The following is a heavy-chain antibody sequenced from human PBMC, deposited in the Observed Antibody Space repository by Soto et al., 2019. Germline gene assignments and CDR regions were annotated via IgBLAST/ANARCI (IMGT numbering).Heavy chain of an antibody. CDR3: ANPIGPRSMCSGGSCYAFDI. V-gene: IGHV3-23*01. Sequence: GGSLRLSCAASGFTFSSYAMSWVRQAPGKGLEWVSAISGSGGSTYYADSVKGRFTISRDNSKNTLYLQMNSLRAEDTAVYYCANPIGPRSMCSGGSCYAFDIWGQGTMVTVSS. CDR2: ISGSGGST. J-gene: IGHJ3*02. D-gene: IGHD2-15*01. CDR1: GFTFSSYA.